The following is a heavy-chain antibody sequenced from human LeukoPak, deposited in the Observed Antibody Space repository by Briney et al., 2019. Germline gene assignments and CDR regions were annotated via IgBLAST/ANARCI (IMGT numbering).Heavy chain of an antibody. CDR3: ASFINPQTAGYYYYYYMDV. CDR2: IGNTVNSYAT. CDR1: GFTFSGSS. V-gene: IGHV3-73*01. D-gene: IGHD1-1*01. J-gene: IGHJ6*03. Sequence: GGSLRLPCAASGFTFSGSSVHWVRQASGKGLEWVGRIGNTVNSYATAYAASVKGRSTISRDDSKQTAYLQMNSLKTEDTAVYYCASFINPQTAGYYYYYYMDVWGKGTTVTVSS.